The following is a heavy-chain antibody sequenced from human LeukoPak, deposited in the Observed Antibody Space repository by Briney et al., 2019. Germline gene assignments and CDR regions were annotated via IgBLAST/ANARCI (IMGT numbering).Heavy chain of an antibody. D-gene: IGHD3-9*01. CDR1: GDSISGYY. V-gene: IGHV4-39*07. CDR2: IYYSGST. J-gene: IGHJ5*02. CDR3: ARTVLRYAFDP. Sequence: SETLSLTCTVSGDSISGYYWNWIRQPPGKGLEWIGSIYYSGSTYYNPSLKSRVTISVDTSKNQFSLKLSSVTAADTAVYYCARTVLRYAFDPWAREPWSPSPQ.